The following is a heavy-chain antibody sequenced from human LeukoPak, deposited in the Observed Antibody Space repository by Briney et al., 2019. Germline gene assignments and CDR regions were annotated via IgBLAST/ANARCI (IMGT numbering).Heavy chain of an antibody. CDR2: ISWNSGSI. CDR3: AKDGDVRYCSGGSCHLGGGYFDY. D-gene: IGHD2-15*01. Sequence: GGSLRLSCAASVLTFDDYAMHWVRQAPGKGLEWVSGISWNSGSIGYADSVKGRFTISRDNAKNSLYLQMNSLRAEDMALYYCAKDGDVRYCSGGSCHLGGGYFDYWGQGTLVTVSS. J-gene: IGHJ4*02. CDR1: VLTFDDYA. V-gene: IGHV3-9*03.